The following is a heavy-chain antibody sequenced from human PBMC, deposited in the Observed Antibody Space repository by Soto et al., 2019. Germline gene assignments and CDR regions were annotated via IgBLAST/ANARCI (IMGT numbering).Heavy chain of an antibody. J-gene: IGHJ3*02. CDR3: AGDVGVTVHDAFDI. CDR1: GYTFTSYA. D-gene: IGHD2-2*01. CDR2: INAGNGNT. V-gene: IGHV1-3*01. Sequence: QVQLVQSGAEVKKPGASVKVSCKASGYTFTSYAMHWVRQAPGQRLEWMGWINAGNGNTKYSQKFQGRVTITRDTSASTAYMELSSLRSEDTAVYYCAGDVGVTVHDAFDIWGQGTMVTVSS.